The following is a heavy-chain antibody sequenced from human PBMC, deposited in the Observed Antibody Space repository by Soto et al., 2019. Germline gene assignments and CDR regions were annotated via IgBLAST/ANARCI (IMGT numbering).Heavy chain of an antibody. V-gene: IGHV3-9*01. J-gene: IGHJ2*01. CDR2: ISWNSGSI. D-gene: IGHD6-25*01. CDR3: AKVMYSSGWYWYFDL. Sequence: EVQLVESGGGLVQPGRSLRLSCAASGFTFDDYAMHWVRQAPGKGLAWVSGISWNSGSIGYADSVKGRFTISRDNAKNSLYLQMNSLRAEDTALYYCAKVMYSSGWYWYFDLWGRGTLVTVSS. CDR1: GFTFDDYA.